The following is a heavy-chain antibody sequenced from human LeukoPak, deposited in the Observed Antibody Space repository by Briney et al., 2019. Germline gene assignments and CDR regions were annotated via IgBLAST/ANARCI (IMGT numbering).Heavy chain of an antibody. CDR1: GYSITSGYY. J-gene: IGHJ5*02. CDR3: ARWAHRWFDP. CDR2: IFHSGST. V-gene: IGHV4-38-2*01. Sequence: PSETLSLTCAVSGYSITSGYYWGWIRQPPGKGLEWIGSIFHSGSTYYNPSLKSRVTISVDTSKNQFSLKLSSVTAADTAVYYCARWAHRWFDPWGQGTLVTVSS.